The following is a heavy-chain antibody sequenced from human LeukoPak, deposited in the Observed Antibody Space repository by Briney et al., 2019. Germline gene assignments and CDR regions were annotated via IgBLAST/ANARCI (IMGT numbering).Heavy chain of an antibody. D-gene: IGHD6-6*01. CDR1: GFSISSGYY. CDR2: IYHSGTT. V-gene: IGHV4-38-2*02. CDR3: ARDRSSAYDIDY. J-gene: IGHJ4*02. Sequence: PSETLSLTCAVSGFSISSGYYWGWLRQPPGKGLEWIGSIYHSGTTYYNPALKSLVTISVDTSKNQFSLKLSSVTAADTAVYYCARDRSSAYDIDYWGQGTLVTVSS.